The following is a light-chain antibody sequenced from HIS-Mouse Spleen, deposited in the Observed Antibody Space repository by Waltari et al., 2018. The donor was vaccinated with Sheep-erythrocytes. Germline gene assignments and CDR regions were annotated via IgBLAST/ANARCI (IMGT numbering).Light chain of an antibody. J-gene: IGLJ1*01. CDR1: SSDVGGYNY. CDR3: CSYAGSYTYV. V-gene: IGLV2-11*01. Sequence: QSALTQPRSVSGSPGQSVTIPCTGTSSDVGGYNYVSWYQQHPGKAPKLMIYDVSKRPSGVPDRFSGSKSGNTASLTISGLQAEDEADYYCCSYAGSYTYVFGTVTKVTVL. CDR2: DVS.